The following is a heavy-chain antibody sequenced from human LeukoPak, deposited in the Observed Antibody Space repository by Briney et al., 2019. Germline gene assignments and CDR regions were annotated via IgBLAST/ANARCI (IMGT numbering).Heavy chain of an antibody. D-gene: IGHD3-10*01. CDR1: GGSISSYY. CDR3: AAMVRGVTFDY. V-gene: IGHV4-59*01. CDR2: ISYSGST. Sequence: SETLSLTCTVSGGSISSYYWSWIRQPPGKGLEWIGYISYSGSTNYNPSLKSRVTISVDTSKNQFSLKLTSVTAADTAVYYCAAMVRGVTFDYWGQGTLVTVSS. J-gene: IGHJ4*02.